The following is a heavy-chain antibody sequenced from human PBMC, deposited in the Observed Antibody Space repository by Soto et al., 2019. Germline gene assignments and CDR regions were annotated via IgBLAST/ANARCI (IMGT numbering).Heavy chain of an antibody. D-gene: IGHD3-3*01. CDR3: AGEGIPYDFWSGYFPGYMDV. CDR2: ISSSSSTI. V-gene: IGHV3-48*01. CDR1: GFTFSSYS. Sequence: PGGSLRLSCAASGFTFSSYSMNWVRQAPGKGLEWVSYISSSSSTIYYADTVKGRFTISRDNAKNSLYLQMNSLRAEDTAVYYCAGEGIPYDFWSGYFPGYMDVWGKGTTVTVSS. J-gene: IGHJ6*03.